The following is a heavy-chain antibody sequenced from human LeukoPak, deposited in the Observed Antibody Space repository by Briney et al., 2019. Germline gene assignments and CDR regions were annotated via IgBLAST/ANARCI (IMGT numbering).Heavy chain of an antibody. CDR2: KKNDGSDK. J-gene: IGHJ4*02. V-gene: IGHV3-7*03. D-gene: IGHD4-23*01. Sequence: GRSLRLSCAASGFSFSAYWMSWVRQAPGKGLEWVANKKNDGSDKYYVDSVKGRFTISRDNAKNSLYLQMNSLRAEDTAVYYCARKTVVGSYFDYWGQGTPVTVSS. CDR3: ARKTVVGSYFDY. CDR1: GFSFSAYW.